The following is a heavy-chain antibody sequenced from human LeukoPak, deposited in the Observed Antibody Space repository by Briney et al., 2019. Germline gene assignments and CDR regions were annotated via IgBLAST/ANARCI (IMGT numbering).Heavy chain of an antibody. CDR3: ARSRGYSVTADY. CDR1: GYSISSGYY. CDR2: IYHSGST. V-gene: IGHV4-38-2*02. D-gene: IGHD5-18*01. J-gene: IGHJ4*02. Sequence: SETLSLTCTVSGYSISSGYYWGWIRQPPGKGLEWIGSIYHSGSTYYNPSLKSRVTISVDTSKNQFSLKLSSVTAADTAVYYCARSRGYSVTADYWGQGTLVTVSS.